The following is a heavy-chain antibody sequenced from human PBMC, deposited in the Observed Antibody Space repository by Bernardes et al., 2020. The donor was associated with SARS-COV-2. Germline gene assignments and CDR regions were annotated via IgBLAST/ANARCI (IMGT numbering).Heavy chain of an antibody. V-gene: IGHV3-66*02. J-gene: IGHJ6*02. CDR3: ARDDYQYAGTGYYSEVDYDYCGMDV. CDR2: IHVGGRT. CDR1: GFTVSSSY. D-gene: IGHD3-22*01. Sequence: GGSLRLSCAASGFTVSSSYMSWVRQGPGKGLEWVSLIHVGGRTYYADSVKGRFTISRDNSKNTLYLQMNSLRPEDTAVYYCARDDYQYAGTGYYSEVDYDYCGMDVWGQGTTVTVSS.